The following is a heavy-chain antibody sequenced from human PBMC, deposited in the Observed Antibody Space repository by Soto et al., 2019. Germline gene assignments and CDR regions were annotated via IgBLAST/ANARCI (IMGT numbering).Heavy chain of an antibody. D-gene: IGHD3-3*01. CDR2: IIPIFGTA. Sequence: ASVKVSCKASVYTFTSHAIHWVRQDPGQGLEWMGGIIPIFGTANYAQKFQGRVTITADESTSTAYMELSSLRSEDTAVYYCARVVVHLEWFPDVGGMDVWGQGTTVTVSS. V-gene: IGHV1-69*13. CDR1: VYTFTSHA. CDR3: ARVVVHLEWFPDVGGMDV. J-gene: IGHJ6*02.